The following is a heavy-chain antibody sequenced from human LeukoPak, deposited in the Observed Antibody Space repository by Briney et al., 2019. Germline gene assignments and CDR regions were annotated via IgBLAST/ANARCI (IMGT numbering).Heavy chain of an antibody. CDR1: GFIFSNYA. CDR2: IWHDGATK. V-gene: IGHV3-33*01. CDR3: ARELLGEGPDALDV. D-gene: IGHD3-16*01. Sequence: PGGSLRLSRKTSGFIFSNYAMHWVRQAPGKGLDWVAMIWHDGATKFYADSVEGRFTISRDNSKDTLYLQMDSLRAEDTAVFYCARELLGEGPDALDVWGQGTTVTVSS. J-gene: IGHJ3*01.